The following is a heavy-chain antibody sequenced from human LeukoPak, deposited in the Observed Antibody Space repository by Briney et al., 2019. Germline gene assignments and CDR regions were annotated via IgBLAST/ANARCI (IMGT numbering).Heavy chain of an antibody. D-gene: IGHD6-13*01. Sequence: GGSLRLSCAGSGFIFNNYAMHWVRQAPGKGLEWVANIRQDGDTKYYVDSVKGRFTISRDNAMNSLYLQMNSLRAEDTAIYYCARSLPYGTTWYGRSDFWGQGTLVTVSS. J-gene: IGHJ4*02. CDR3: ARSLPYGTTWYGRSDF. CDR2: IRQDGDTK. V-gene: IGHV3-7*03. CDR1: GFIFNNYA.